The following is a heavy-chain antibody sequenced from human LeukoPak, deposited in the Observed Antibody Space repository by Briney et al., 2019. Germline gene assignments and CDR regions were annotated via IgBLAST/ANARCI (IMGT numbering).Heavy chain of an antibody. V-gene: IGHV4-39*07. J-gene: IGHJ4*02. Sequence: SETLSLTCTVSGGSISSSSSYWGWIRQPPGKGLEWIGSIFYSGSTNYNPSLKTRVTISVDTSKNQFSLKLTSVTAADTAVYYCARTYYFGSGSYHFDYWGQGTLVTVSS. D-gene: IGHD3-10*01. CDR1: GGSISSSSSY. CDR3: ARTYYFGSGSYHFDY. CDR2: IFYSGST.